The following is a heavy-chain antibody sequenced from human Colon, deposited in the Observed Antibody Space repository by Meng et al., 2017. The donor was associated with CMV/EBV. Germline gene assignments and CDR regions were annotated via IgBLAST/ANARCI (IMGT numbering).Heavy chain of an antibody. CDR3: TRDVGRSPGKRWFDP. CDR1: GFLFSSYG. D-gene: IGHD1-26*01. J-gene: IGHJ5*02. Sequence: GESLKISCAASGFLFSSYGMHWVRQNPDKGLEWVAFIRYDGSSEYFGGSVKGRFTISRDNSKNILYLEMNSLKPEDTARYYCTRDVGRSPGKRWFDPWGQGTQVTVSS. CDR2: IRYDGSSE. V-gene: IGHV3-30*02.